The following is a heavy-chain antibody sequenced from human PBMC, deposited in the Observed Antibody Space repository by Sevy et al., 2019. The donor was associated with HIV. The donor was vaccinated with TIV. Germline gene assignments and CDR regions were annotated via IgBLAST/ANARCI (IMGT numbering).Heavy chain of an antibody. CDR3: TTDNGYYDFWSGYYAYHY. J-gene: IGHJ4*02. D-gene: IGHD3-3*01. CDR1: GFTFSNAW. V-gene: IGHV3-15*01. CDR2: IKSKTDGGTT. Sequence: GGSLRLSCAASGFTFSNAWMSWVRQAPGKGLEWVGRIKSKTDGGTTDYAAPVKVRFTISRDDSKNTLYLQMNSLKTEYTAVYDCTTDNGYYDFWSGYYAYHYWGQGTLVTVSS.